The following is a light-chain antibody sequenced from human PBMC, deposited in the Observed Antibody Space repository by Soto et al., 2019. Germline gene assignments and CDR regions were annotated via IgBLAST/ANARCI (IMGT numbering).Light chain of an antibody. J-gene: IGKJ1*01. CDR2: KAS. CDR1: QSVSSW. Sequence: DIQMTQSPSTGSASVGDRVGVAGRASQSVSSWLAWYQQKPGKAPKLLIYKASSLQSGVPSRFSGSGSGTEFTLTISSLQTDDFATYYCHQYKTYWTFGHGTKVDIK. V-gene: IGKV1-5*03. CDR3: HQYKTYWT.